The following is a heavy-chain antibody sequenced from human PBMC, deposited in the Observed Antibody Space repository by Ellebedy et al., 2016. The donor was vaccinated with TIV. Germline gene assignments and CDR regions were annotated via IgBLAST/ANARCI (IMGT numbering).Heavy chain of an antibody. CDR1: GFTFSSYA. Sequence: GESLKISCAASGFTFSSYAMHWVRQAPGKGLEWVAVISYDGSNKYYADSVKGRFTISRDNSKNTLYLQMNSLRAEDTAVYYCARDHRRDVWPYYYDSSADVGFVYWGQGTLVTVSS. J-gene: IGHJ4*02. V-gene: IGHV3-30*04. CDR3: ARDHRRDVWPYYYDSSADVGFVY. D-gene: IGHD3-22*01. CDR2: ISYDGSNK.